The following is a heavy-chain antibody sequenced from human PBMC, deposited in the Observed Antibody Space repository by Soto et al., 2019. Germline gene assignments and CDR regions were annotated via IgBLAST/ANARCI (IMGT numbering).Heavy chain of an antibody. J-gene: IGHJ6*02. CDR2: IYSGGST. V-gene: IGHV3-53*02. CDR1: GFTVSSNY. D-gene: IGHD5-18*01. Sequence: EVQLVETGGGLIQPGGSLRLSCAASGFTVSSNYMSWVRQAPGKGLEWVSVIYSGGSTYYADSVKGRFTISRDNSKNTLYLQMNGLRAEDTAVYYCARRIQLWSRYYGMDVWGQGTTVTVSS. CDR3: ARRIQLWSRYYGMDV.